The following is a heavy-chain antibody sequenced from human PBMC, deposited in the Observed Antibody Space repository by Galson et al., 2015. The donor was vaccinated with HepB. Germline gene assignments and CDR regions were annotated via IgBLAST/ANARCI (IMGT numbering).Heavy chain of an antibody. V-gene: IGHV5-51*01. Sequence: GESLKISCKGPAYSFTTYWIGWVRQKPGKGLEWMGLIHPGDSDTRYSPSFQGQVTISADKSISTAYLKWSSLKASDTAMYYCATPGGYYDSSVVFWGQGTLLTVSS. CDR1: AYSFTTYW. CDR2: IHPGDSDT. D-gene: IGHD3-22*01. CDR3: ATPGGYYDSSVVF. J-gene: IGHJ4*02.